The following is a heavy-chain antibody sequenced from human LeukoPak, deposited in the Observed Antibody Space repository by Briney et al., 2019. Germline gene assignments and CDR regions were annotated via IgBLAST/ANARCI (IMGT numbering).Heavy chain of an antibody. V-gene: IGHV3-48*03. Sequence: PGGSLRLSCAASGFTFSSYEMNWVRQAPGKGLEWISYISSSGSTIYYADSVKGRFTSSRDNAKNSLYLQMNSLRAEDTAVYYCAKDRGSYYVGGERWYYFDYWGQGTLVTVSS. CDR2: ISSSGSTI. J-gene: IGHJ4*02. CDR3: AKDRGSYYVGGERWYYFDY. CDR1: GFTFSSYE. D-gene: IGHD1-26*01.